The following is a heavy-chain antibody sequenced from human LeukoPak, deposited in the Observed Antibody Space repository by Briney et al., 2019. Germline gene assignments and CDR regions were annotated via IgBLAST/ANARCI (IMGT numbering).Heavy chain of an antibody. J-gene: IGHJ4*02. CDR1: GFTFSSYA. CDR2: ISGSRGIT. Sequence: GGSLRLSCAASGFTFSSYAMSWVRQAPGKGLECVSSISGSRGITYYADSVKGRFTISRDNSKNTLYLQMNSLRAEDTAVYYCAKGPGYNILTGYYKSHFFDYWGQGTLVTVSS. V-gene: IGHV3-23*01. CDR3: AKGPGYNILTGYYKSHFFDY. D-gene: IGHD3-9*01.